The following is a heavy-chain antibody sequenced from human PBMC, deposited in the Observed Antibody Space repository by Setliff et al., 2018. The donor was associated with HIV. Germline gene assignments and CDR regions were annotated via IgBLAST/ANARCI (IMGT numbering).Heavy chain of an antibody. J-gene: IGHJ5*02. Sequence: PSETLSLTCTVSGGSFNNYHWSWIRQPAGKGLEWIGRIYDSGATNYKPTLKSRVTMSIDKSNNQFYLYLTSVTAADTALYYCARDRHYYGSWRYGPWGQGILVTVSS. D-gene: IGHD3-10*01. CDR1: GGSFNNYH. CDR3: ARDRHYYGSWRYGP. V-gene: IGHV4-4*07. CDR2: IYDSGAT.